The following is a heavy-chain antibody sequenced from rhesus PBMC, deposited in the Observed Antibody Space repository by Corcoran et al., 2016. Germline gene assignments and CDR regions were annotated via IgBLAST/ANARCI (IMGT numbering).Heavy chain of an antibody. V-gene: IGHV4-65*01. CDR1: GGSVSSSNW. CDR3: ARSYSGSYSVIDY. J-gene: IGHJ4*01. Sequence: QVQLQESGPGLVKPSETLSLTCAVSGGSVSSSNWWSWIRQPPGKGLEWIGYISGSSGSTYYNPSLKSRVTISTDTSKNQFSLKLCSVTAADTAVYYCARSYSGSYSVIDYWGQGVLVTVSS. CDR2: ISGSSGST. D-gene: IGHD3-16*01.